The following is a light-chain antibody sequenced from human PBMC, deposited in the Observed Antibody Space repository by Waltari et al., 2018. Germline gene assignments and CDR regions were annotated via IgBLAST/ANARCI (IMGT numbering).Light chain of an antibody. Sequence: QSVLTQPPSVSGAPGQSVTISCTGSSSNIGADYGVHWYQQLPGSAPKLLIYGDNKRPSGVPARFSGSKSGTSASLAISGLQAEDETDYYCQSYDIRLSGLLFGGGTKLTV. CDR1: SSNIGADYG. V-gene: IGLV1-40*01. CDR2: GDN. CDR3: QSYDIRLSGLL. J-gene: IGLJ3*02.